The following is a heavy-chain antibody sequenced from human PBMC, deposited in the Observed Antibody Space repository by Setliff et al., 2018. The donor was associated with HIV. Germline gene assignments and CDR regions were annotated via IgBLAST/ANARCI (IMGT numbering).Heavy chain of an antibody. CDR1: DGSFSGYY. V-gene: IGHV4-34*01. D-gene: IGHD3-16*01. CDR2: IDHSGST. CDR3: ASPRSLLVWYDAFDI. Sequence: SETLSLTCAVYDGSFSGYYWSWIRQPPGKGLEWIGEIDHSGSTNYNPSLKSRVTISVDTSKKQFSLKLSSVTAADTAVYYCASPRSLLVWYDAFDIWGQGTMVTVSS. J-gene: IGHJ3*02.